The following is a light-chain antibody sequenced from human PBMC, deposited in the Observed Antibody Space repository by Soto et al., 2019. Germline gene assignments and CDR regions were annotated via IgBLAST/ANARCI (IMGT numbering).Light chain of an antibody. V-gene: IGLV1-51*01. Sequence: QPVLTQSPSASATPGQRVTISCSGSRSNIGTNAVNWYQLLPGRAPKLLIYDNNKRPSGIPDRFSGSKSGTSATLGITGLQTGDEADYYCATWDSSLSAVVFGGGTKVTVL. CDR1: RSNIGTNA. J-gene: IGLJ2*01. CDR3: ATWDSSLSAVV. CDR2: DNN.